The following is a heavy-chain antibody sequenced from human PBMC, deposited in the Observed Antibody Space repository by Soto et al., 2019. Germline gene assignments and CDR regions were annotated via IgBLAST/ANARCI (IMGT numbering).Heavy chain of an antibody. V-gene: IGHV1-69*13. CDR1: GGTFSSYA. CDR3: ARGFPLWFDP. D-gene: IGHD3-16*02. J-gene: IGHJ5*02. Sequence: SVKVSCKASGGTFSSYAISWVRQAPGQGLEWMGGIIPIFGTADYAQKFQGRVTITADASTSTAYMELSSLRSEDMAVYYCARGFPLWFDPWGQGTLVTVSS. CDR2: IIPIFGTA.